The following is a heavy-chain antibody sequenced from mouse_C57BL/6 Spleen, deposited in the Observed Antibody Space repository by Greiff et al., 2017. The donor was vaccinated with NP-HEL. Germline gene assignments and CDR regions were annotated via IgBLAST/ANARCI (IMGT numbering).Heavy chain of an antibody. D-gene: IGHD2-3*01. CDR2: IYPGSGST. Sequence: QVQLKQPGAELVKPGASVKMSCKASGYTFTSYWITWVKQRPGQGLEWIGDIYPGSGSTNYNAKFKSKATLTVDTSSSTAYMQLSSLTSEDSAVYYCARLDGYSYYFDYWGQGTTLTVSS. V-gene: IGHV1-55*01. J-gene: IGHJ2*01. CDR1: GYTFTSYW. CDR3: ARLDGYSYYFDY.